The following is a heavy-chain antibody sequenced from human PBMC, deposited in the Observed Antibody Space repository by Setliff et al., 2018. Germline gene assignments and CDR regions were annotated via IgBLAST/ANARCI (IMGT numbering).Heavy chain of an antibody. CDR2: IYPGDSDT. Sequence: PGESLKISCKGSGYSFTSYWIGWARQMPGKGLEWMGIIYPGDSDTRYSPSFQGQVTISADKSISTAYLQWSSLKASDTAMYYCARITYYYDSSGYYPDAFDIWGQGTMVTVSS. D-gene: IGHD3-22*01. CDR3: ARITYYYDSSGYYPDAFDI. J-gene: IGHJ3*02. CDR1: GYSFTSYW. V-gene: IGHV5-51*01.